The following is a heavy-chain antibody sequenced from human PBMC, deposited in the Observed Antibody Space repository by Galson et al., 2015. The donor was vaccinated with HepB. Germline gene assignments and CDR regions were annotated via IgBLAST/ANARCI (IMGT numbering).Heavy chain of an antibody. V-gene: IGHV6-1*01. J-gene: IGHJ4*02. D-gene: IGHD6-19*01. Sequence: CAISGDSVSSHSAAWSWIRQSPSRGLEWLGRTYYRSKWYNDYAVSVKSRITINPDTSKNQFSLQLNSVTPEDTAVYYCARAPHYSSGWTIFDYWGQGTLVTVSS. CDR2: TYYRSKWYN. CDR3: ARAPHYSSGWTIFDY. CDR1: GDSVSSHSAA.